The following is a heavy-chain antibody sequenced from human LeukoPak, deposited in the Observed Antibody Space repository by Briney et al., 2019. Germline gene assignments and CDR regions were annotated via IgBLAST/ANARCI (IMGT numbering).Heavy chain of an antibody. D-gene: IGHD1-26*01. J-gene: IGHJ4*02. CDR3: ARESSGTYYHFDY. CDR1: GYTFTSYY. Sequence: EASVKVSCKASGYTFTSYYTHWVRQAPGQGLEWMGMINPSGGSTTYAQKFQGRVTMTRDTSTSTVYMELSSLRSEDTAVYYCARESSGTYYHFDYWGQGTLVTVSS. CDR2: INPSGGST. V-gene: IGHV1-46*03.